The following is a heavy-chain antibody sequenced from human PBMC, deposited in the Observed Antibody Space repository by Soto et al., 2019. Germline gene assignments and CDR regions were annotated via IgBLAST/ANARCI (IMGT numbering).Heavy chain of an antibody. CDR3: ARDSHSQQPNHRWGGGYMDV. CDR1: GGSISNGGYY. V-gene: IGHV4-31*11. D-gene: IGHD6-13*01. Sequence: QLQLQESGPGLVKPSQTLSLTCAVSGGSISNGGYYWSWIRQHPGKGLEWIGSIYFSGSTYHNPSLKSRVTIPVATPKNQFSLKRSSVTAADTAVYYCARDSHSQQPNHRWGGGYMDVWGKGTTVTVSS. J-gene: IGHJ6*03. CDR2: IYFSGST.